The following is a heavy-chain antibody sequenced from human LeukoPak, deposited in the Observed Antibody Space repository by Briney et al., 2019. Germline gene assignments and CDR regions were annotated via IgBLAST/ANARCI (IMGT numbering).Heavy chain of an antibody. CDR3: ATSGYSCGYRYFDY. V-gene: IGHV4-4*07. Sequence: SETLSLTCTVSGGSISSYYWSWIRQPAGKGLEWIGRIYTSGSTNYNPSLKSRVTMSVDTSKNQFSLKLSSVTAADTAVYYCATSGYSCGYRYFDYWGQGTLVTVSS. J-gene: IGHJ4*02. CDR1: GGSISSYY. D-gene: IGHD5-18*01. CDR2: IYTSGST.